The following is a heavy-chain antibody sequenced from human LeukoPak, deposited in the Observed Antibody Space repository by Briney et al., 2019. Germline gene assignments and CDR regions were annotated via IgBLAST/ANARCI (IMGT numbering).Heavy chain of an antibody. D-gene: IGHD3-22*01. J-gene: IGHJ4*02. Sequence: PGGSLRLSCAASGFTFSSYSMNWVRQAPGKGLEWVSSISSSSSYIYYADSVKGRFTISRDNAKNSLYLQMNSLRAEDTAVYYCARGHYAPYHYDSSGYPLFDYWGQGTLVTVSS. V-gene: IGHV3-21*01. CDR1: GFTFSSYS. CDR2: ISSSSSYI. CDR3: ARGHYAPYHYDSSGYPLFDY.